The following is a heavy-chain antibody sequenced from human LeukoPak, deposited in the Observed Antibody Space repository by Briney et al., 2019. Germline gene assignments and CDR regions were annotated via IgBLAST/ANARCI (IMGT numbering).Heavy chain of an antibody. J-gene: IGHJ4*02. Sequence: SQTLSLTCTVSGGSISSGGYYWSWIRQHPGKGLEWIGEINHSGSTNYNPSLKSRVTISVDTSKNQFSLKLSSVTAADTAVYYCARRDTDKTGGFDYWGQGTLVTVSS. CDR2: INHSGST. V-gene: IGHV4-31*03. D-gene: IGHD5-18*01. CDR3: ARRDTDKTGGFDY. CDR1: GGSISSGGYY.